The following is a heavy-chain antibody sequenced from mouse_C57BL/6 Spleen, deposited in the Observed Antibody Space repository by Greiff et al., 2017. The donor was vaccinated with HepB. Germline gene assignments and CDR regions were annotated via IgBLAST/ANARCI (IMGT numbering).Heavy chain of an antibody. D-gene: IGHD2-4*01. Sequence: QVQLKQSGPGLVAPSQSLSITCTVSGFSLTSYAISWVRQPPGKGLEWLGVIWTGGGTNYNSALKSRLSISKDNSKSQVFLKMNSLQTDDTARYYCARISNYDHDRGYYAMDYWGQGTSVTVSS. CDR1: GFSLTSYA. CDR2: IWTGGGT. V-gene: IGHV2-9-1*01. J-gene: IGHJ4*01. CDR3: ARISNYDHDRGYYAMDY.